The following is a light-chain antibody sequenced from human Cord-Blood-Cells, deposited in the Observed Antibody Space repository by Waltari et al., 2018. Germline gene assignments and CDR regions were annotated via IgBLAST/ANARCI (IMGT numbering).Light chain of an antibody. V-gene: IGLV2-14*01. CDR1: SSDVGGYNY. J-gene: IGLJ2*01. Sequence: QYALTQPASVSGSPGQSITISCTGTSSDVGGYNYVSWYQQHPGKAPKLMIYDVSTRPSGVSNRFSGSKSGNTASLTISGLQAEDEADYYCSSYTSSSTVVFGGGTKLTVL. CDR3: SSYTSSSTVV. CDR2: DVS.